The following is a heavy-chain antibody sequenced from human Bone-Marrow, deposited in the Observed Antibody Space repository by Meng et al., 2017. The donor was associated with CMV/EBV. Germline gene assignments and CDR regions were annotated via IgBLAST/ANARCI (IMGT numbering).Heavy chain of an antibody. CDR2: INHSGST. V-gene: IGHV4-34*01. CDR1: GGSFSGYY. Sequence: GSLRLSCAVYGGSFSGYYWSWIRQPPGKGLEWIGEINHSGSTNYNPSLKSRVTISVDTSKNQFSLKLSSVTAADTAVYYCARGGRGLYCSSTSCYTGYSSSSTNFHYWGQGTLVTVSS. D-gene: IGHD2-2*02. J-gene: IGHJ4*02. CDR3: ARGGRGLYCSSTSCYTGYSSSSTNFHY.